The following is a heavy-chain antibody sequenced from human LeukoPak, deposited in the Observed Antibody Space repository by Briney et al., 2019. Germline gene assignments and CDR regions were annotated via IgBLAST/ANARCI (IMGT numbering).Heavy chain of an antibody. CDR2: ITASGGNT. CDR1: GFTFSSYA. V-gene: IGHV3-23*01. Sequence: GDSLRLSCAASGFTFSSYAMNWVRQAPGKGLEGVSSITASGGNTYYADSVKGRFTISRDNSKNTLYLQMNSLRAEDTAVYYCARAMAVVYSYGKQDYWGQGTLVTVSS. CDR3: ARAMAVVYSYGKQDY. D-gene: IGHD5-18*01. J-gene: IGHJ4*02.